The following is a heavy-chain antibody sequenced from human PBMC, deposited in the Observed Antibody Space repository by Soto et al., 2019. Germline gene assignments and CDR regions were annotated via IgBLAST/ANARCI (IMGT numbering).Heavy chain of an antibody. V-gene: IGHV4-31*03. CDR1: GGSISSGGYY. CDR2: IFYSGST. Sequence: QVQLQESGPGLVKPSQTLSLTCTVSGGSISSGGYYWSWIRQHPGKGLEWIGYIFYSGSTYYNPSLKSRVTISVDTSKNQFSLKLSSVTAADTAVXXXXXXXXXXXXXXXXXXXXXYWGQGTLVTVSS. J-gene: IGHJ4*02. CDR3: XXXXXXXXXXXXXXXXXXY.